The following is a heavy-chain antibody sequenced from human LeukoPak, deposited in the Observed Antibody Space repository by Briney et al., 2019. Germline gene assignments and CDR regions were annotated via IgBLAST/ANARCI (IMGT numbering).Heavy chain of an antibody. V-gene: IGHV3-20*04. CDR1: GFTFDDYG. D-gene: IGHD6-13*01. Sequence: PGGSLRLSCAASGFTFDDYGMSWVRQAPGKGLEWVSGIHWDGGSRGYADSVRGRFTISRDTAKNSLFLQMNSLRDEDSAVYYCARDPHIAAAGTIFDYWGQGTLVTVSS. CDR2: IHWDGGSR. CDR3: ARDPHIAAAGTIFDY. J-gene: IGHJ4*02.